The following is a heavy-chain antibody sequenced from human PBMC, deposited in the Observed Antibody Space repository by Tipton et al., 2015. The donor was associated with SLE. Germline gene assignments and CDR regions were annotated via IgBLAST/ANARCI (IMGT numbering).Heavy chain of an antibody. CDR3: ARRPIGLGIDY. CDR1: GGSISSYY. CDR2: ISYSGST. Sequence: GLVKPSETLSLNCTVSGGSISSYYWSWIRQPPGKGLEWIGYISYSGSTSCNPSFKSRVTMSVDTSKNQFSLKLSSVTAADTAIYYCARRPIGLGIDYWGQGTLVSVSS. V-gene: IGHV4-59*12. J-gene: IGHJ4*02. D-gene: IGHD2-21*01.